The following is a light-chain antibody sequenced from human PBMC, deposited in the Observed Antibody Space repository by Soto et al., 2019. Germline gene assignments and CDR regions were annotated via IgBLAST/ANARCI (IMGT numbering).Light chain of an antibody. CDR3: QQRSNWPHMAT. Sequence: DIQMTQSPSSLSASVGCRCSITCRAGQSISSYLNWYQQKTGKATKLLIYAASSLQSGVPSRFSGSGSGTDFTLTISSLETQDFAVYYCQQRSNWPHMATFGQGTRLEIK. CDR1: QSISSY. J-gene: IGKJ5*01. V-gene: IGKV1-39*01. CDR2: AAS.